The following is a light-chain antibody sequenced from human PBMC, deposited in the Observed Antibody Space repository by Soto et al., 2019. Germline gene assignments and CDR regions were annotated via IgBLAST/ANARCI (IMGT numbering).Light chain of an antibody. J-gene: IGKJ1*01. Sequence: DIQMTQSPSTLSASVGDRVTITCRASQSINSWLAWYQQKPGKAPNLLIYKASSLHSGVPSRFSGSGAGTEFTLTISSLQPDDFANYYYQQYNSYSWTFGRGTKVEIK. V-gene: IGKV1-5*03. CDR3: QQYNSYSWT. CDR1: QSINSW. CDR2: KAS.